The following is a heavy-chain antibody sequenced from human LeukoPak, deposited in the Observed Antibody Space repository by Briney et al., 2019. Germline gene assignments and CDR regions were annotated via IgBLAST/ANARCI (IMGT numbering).Heavy chain of an antibody. Sequence: GESLKISCKGSGYSLSNYWIGWVRRMPGKGLEWMAIIYPGDSDTKYSPSFQDQVTISADKSINTAYLHWRSLKASDTAMYYCARLSMIDTFDIWGLGTVVTVSS. V-gene: IGHV5-51*01. CDR3: ARLSMIDTFDI. D-gene: IGHD3-22*01. CDR2: IYPGDSDT. CDR1: GYSLSNYW. J-gene: IGHJ3*02.